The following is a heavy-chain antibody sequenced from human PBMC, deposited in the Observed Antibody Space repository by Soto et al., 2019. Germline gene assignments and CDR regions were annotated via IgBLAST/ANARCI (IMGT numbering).Heavy chain of an antibody. Sequence: HVQLVQSGAEVKKPGASVKVSCKASGYTFTRYGISWVRQAPGQGLEWMGWISAYNGNTNYAQKLQGRVTMTTDTSTSTAYMELRSRRSDDTAVYYCARDRFGEKVSGYFDYRGQGTLVTVSS. J-gene: IGHJ4*02. CDR1: GYTFTRYG. CDR2: ISAYNGNT. V-gene: IGHV1-18*01. CDR3: ARDRFGEKVSGYFDY. D-gene: IGHD3-10*01.